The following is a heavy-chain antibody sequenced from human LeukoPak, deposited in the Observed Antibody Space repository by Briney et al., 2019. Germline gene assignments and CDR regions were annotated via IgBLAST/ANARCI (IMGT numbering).Heavy chain of an antibody. CDR2: IWDDGSTK. J-gene: IGHJ4*02. CDR3: ARENIAVAGTIDY. V-gene: IGHV3-33*01. D-gene: IGHD6-19*01. CDR1: GFTFGSYG. Sequence: GRSLRLSCAASGFTFGSYGMHWVRQAPGKGLEWVAIIWDDGSTKFYADSVKGRFTISRDNSKNTLFLQMNSLRAEDTAVYYCARENIAVAGTIDYWGQGTLVTVSS.